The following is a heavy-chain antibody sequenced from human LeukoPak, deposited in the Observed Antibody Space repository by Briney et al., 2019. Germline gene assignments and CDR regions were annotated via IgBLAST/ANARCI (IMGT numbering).Heavy chain of an antibody. CDR1: GGSISSYY. CDR3: ARSSGAYRSFDY. CDR2: VYYSGTT. Sequence: SETLSLTCTVSGGSISSYYWSWIRQPPGKGLEWIGYVYYSGTTDYNPSLKSRVTISVDTSNNQFSLRVSSVTAAGTAVYYCARSSGAYRSFDYWGQGTLVSVSS. D-gene: IGHD1-26*01. J-gene: IGHJ4*02. V-gene: IGHV4-59*01.